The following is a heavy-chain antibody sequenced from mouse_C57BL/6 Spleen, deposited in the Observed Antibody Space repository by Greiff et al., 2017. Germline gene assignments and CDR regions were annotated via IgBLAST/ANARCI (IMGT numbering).Heavy chain of an antibody. J-gene: IGHJ4*01. V-gene: IGHV1-55*01. D-gene: IGHD2-3*01. CDR2: IYPGSGST. CDR3: ARLIYDGYYDYAMDY. CDR1: GYTFTSYW. Sequence: QVQLQQPGAELVKPGASVKMSCKASGYTFTSYWITWVKQRPGQGLEWIGDIYPGSGSTNYNEKFKSKATLTVDTSSSTAYMQLSSLTSEDSAVYYCARLIYDGYYDYAMDYWGQGTSVTVSS.